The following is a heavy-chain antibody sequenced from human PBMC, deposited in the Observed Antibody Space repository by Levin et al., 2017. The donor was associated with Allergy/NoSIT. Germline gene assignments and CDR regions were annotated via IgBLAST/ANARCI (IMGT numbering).Heavy chain of an antibody. D-gene: IGHD3-10*01. CDR2: LSYDGSNE. V-gene: IGHV3-30*03. Sequence: GGSLRLSCAASGFTFSRYGMHWVRQAPGKGLEWVAVLSYDGSNESYEDSVKGRFTISRDDSKNTLYLQMNSLETKDTAVYYCARDREGQNWFDPWGQGILVTVSS. CDR1: GFTFSRYG. CDR3: ARDREGQNWFDP. J-gene: IGHJ5*02.